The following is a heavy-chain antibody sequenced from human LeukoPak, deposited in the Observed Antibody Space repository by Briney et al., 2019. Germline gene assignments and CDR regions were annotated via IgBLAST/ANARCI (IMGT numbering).Heavy chain of an antibody. CDR3: AKELGYCSSTSCPFNY. D-gene: IGHD2-2*01. Sequence: GGSLRLSCAASGFTFSSYAMNWVRQAPGKGLEWVSAISGSGGSTYYADSVKGRFTISRDNSKNTLYLQMNSLRAEDTAVYYCAKELGYCSSTSCPFNYWGQGTLVTVSS. CDR2: ISGSGGST. J-gene: IGHJ4*02. CDR1: GFTFSSYA. V-gene: IGHV3-23*01.